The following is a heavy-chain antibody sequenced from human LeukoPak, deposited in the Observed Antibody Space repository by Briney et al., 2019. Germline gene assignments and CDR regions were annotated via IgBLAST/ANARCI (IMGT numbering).Heavy chain of an antibody. D-gene: IGHD2-15*01. CDR3: ARDVRNCSGGSCYSRERDYYYYYYMDV. CDR2: IYTSGST. CDR1: GGSISSYY. V-gene: IGHV4-4*07. Sequence: PSETLSLTCTASGGSISSYYWSWIRQPAGKGLEWIGRIYTSGSTNYNPSLKSRVTMSVDTSKNQFSLKLSSVTAADTAVYYCARDVRNCSGGSCYSRERDYYYYYYMDVWGKGTTVTVSS. J-gene: IGHJ6*03.